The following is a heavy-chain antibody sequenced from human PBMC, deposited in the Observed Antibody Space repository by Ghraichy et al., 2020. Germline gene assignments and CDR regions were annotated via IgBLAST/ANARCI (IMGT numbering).Heavy chain of an antibody. V-gene: IGHV4-31*03. Sequence: SETLSLTCTVSGGSISSGGYYWSWIRQHPGKGLEWIGYIYYSGSTYYNPSLKSRVTISVDTSKNQFSLKLSSVTAADTAVYYCARDRGGGYERVDAFDIWGQGTMVTVSS. CDR1: GGSISSGGYY. J-gene: IGHJ3*02. D-gene: IGHD5-12*01. CDR3: ARDRGGGYERVDAFDI. CDR2: IYYSGST.